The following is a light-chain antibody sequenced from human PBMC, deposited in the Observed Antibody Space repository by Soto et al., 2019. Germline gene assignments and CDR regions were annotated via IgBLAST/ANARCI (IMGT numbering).Light chain of an antibody. CDR3: QQCGSTPLT. CDR1: QSVKNNY. CDR2: DAS. J-gene: IGKJ4*01. V-gene: IGKV3-20*01. Sequence: EIVLKQSPDTLSLSPGERATLSCRASQSVKNNYLAWYQQKPGQAPRFLIYDASSRATGIPDRFSGSGSGTDFTLTISRLEPEDFAVYYCQQCGSTPLTFGGGTKVDIK.